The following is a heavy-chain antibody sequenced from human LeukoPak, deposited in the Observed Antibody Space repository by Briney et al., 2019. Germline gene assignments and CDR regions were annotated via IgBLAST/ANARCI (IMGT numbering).Heavy chain of an antibody. Sequence: GGSLRLSCAASGFTFSSYWMHWVRQAPGEGLVWVSNINSDGSTTTYADSVKGRFTISRDNSKNTVYLQLNSLRAGDTAIYYCTKDRRGPAAGTWYFDSWGQGTLVTVSS. D-gene: IGHD6-13*01. CDR3: TKDRRGPAAGTWYFDS. V-gene: IGHV3-74*01. CDR1: GFTFSSYW. J-gene: IGHJ4*02. CDR2: INSDGSTT.